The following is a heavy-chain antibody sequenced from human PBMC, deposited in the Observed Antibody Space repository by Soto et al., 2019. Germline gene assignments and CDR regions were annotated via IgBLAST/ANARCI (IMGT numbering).Heavy chain of an antibody. CDR1: GGTFSSYA. V-gene: IGHV1-69*13. CDR2: IIPIFGTA. CDR3: ARELDGMLDYYYGMDV. D-gene: IGHD2-8*01. J-gene: IGHJ6*02. Sequence: SVKVSCKASGGTFSSYAISWVRQAPGQGLEWMGGIIPIFGTANYAQKFQGRVTITADESTSTAYMELSSLRSEDTAVYYCARELDGMLDYYYGMDVWGQGTTVTVSS.